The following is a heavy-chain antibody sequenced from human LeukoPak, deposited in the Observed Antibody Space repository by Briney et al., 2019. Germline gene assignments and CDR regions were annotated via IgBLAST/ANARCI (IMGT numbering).Heavy chain of an antibody. V-gene: IGHV4-34*01. D-gene: IGHD1-1*01. Sequence: SETLSLTCAVYGGSFSGYYWSWIRQPPGKGLEWIGEINHSGSTNYNPSLKSRVTISVDTSKNQFSLKLSSVTAADTAVYYCARRGTTGAFDYWGQGTLVIVSS. J-gene: IGHJ4*02. CDR2: INHSGST. CDR3: ARRGTTGAFDY. CDR1: GGSFSGYY.